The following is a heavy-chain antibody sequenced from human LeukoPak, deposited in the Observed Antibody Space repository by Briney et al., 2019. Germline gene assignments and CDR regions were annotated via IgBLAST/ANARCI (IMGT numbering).Heavy chain of an antibody. CDR1: IESTSGCY. D-gene: IGHD1-26*01. J-gene: IGHJ4*02. Sequence: SGTLSLTCSVSIESTSGCYWSWVRQAPWKGLERIGEISRFGITNYHPSLKSRVTMSLDRSKNQFSLELTSVTAADSGVYYCARELLGAPTPGAYWGQGTLVTVSS. CDR2: ISRFGIT. V-gene: IGHV4-4*02. CDR3: ARELLGAPTPGAY.